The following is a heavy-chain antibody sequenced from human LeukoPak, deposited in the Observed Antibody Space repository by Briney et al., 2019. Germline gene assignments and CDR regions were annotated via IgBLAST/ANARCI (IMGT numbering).Heavy chain of an antibody. Sequence: SETLSLTCTVSGGSISSGSYYWSWIRQPAGKGLEWIGRIYTSGSTNYNPSPKSRVTISVDTSKNQFSLKLSSVTAADTAVYYCARDSPYYDILTGYYQHHDVFDIWGQGTMVTVSS. CDR2: IYTSGST. CDR1: GGSISSGSYY. D-gene: IGHD3-9*01. V-gene: IGHV4-61*02. J-gene: IGHJ3*02. CDR3: ARDSPYYDILTGYYQHHDVFDI.